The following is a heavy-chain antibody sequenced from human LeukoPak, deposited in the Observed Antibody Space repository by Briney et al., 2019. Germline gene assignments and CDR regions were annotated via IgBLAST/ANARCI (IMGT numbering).Heavy chain of an antibody. J-gene: IGHJ4*02. CDR1: GFTFSSYA. CDR3: VKKEFGSRYYFDY. D-gene: IGHD3-10*01. V-gene: IGHV3-64D*06. CDR2: IRSDGDRS. Sequence: PGGSLRLSCSASGFTFSSYAMHWVRQAPGKGLEFVPAIRSDGDRSYYADSVKGRFTISRDNSKNTLYLQMSSLRAEDTAVYYCVKKEFGSRYYFDYWGQGTLVTVSS.